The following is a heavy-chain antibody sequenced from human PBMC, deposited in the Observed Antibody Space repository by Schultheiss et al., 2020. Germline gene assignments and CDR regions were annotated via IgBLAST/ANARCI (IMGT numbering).Heavy chain of an antibody. CDR1: GGSFSGYS. CDR2: INHSGSA. D-gene: IGHD5-18*01. V-gene: IGHV4-34*01. CDR3: AREPKDTAMANDY. Sequence: SETLSLTCAVYGGSFSGYSWSWIRQPPGKGLEWIGEINHSGSANYNASLKSRVTILVDTSKNQFSLKLSSVTAADTAVYYCAREPKDTAMANDYWGQGTLVTVSS. J-gene: IGHJ4*02.